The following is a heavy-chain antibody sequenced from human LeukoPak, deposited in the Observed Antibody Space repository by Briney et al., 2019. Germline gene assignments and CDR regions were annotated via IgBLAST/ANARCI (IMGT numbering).Heavy chain of an antibody. Sequence: PGGSLRLSCAASGFTFSTYSMNWVRQAPGQGREWVSSSSSSGTYIYYADSVKGRFTISRDNAKNSLYLQMNSLRAEDTAVYYCARDMTTVRYWYFDLWGRGTLVTVSS. CDR2: SSSSGTYI. V-gene: IGHV3-21*01. CDR1: GFTFSTYS. CDR3: ARDMTTVRYWYFDL. J-gene: IGHJ2*01. D-gene: IGHD4-17*01.